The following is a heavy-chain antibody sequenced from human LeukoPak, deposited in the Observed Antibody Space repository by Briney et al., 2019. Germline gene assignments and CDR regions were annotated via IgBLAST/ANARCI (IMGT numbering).Heavy chain of an antibody. CDR2: INSDGSST. Sequence: PGGSLRLSCAASGFTFSSYWMHWVRQAPGKGLVWVSRINSDGSSTSYADSVKGRFTISRDNAKNTLYLQMNSLRAEDTAVYYCARGYFDWDPTFDIWGQGTMVTVSS. CDR1: GFTFSSYW. CDR3: ARGYFDWDPTFDI. V-gene: IGHV3-74*01. D-gene: IGHD3-9*01. J-gene: IGHJ3*02.